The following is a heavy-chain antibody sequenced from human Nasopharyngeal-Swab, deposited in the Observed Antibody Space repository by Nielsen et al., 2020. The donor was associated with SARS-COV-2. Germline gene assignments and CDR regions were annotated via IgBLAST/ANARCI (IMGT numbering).Heavy chain of an antibody. CDR3: ARIRLGDSGSYSSDIDY. CDR1: GFSLSTSGVG. Sequence: SGPTLVKPTQTLTLTCTFSGFSLSTSGVGVGWIRQPPGKALEWLALIYWDDDKRYSPSLKSRLTITKDTSKNQVVLTMTNMDPVDTATYYCARIRLGDSGSYSSDIDYWGQGTLVTVSS. D-gene: IGHD1-26*01. V-gene: IGHV2-5*02. CDR2: IYWDDDK. J-gene: IGHJ4*02.